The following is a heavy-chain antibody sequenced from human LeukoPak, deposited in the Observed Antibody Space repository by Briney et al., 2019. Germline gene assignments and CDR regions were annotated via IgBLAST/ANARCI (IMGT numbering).Heavy chain of an antibody. CDR3: AGGPLWSGYYISSWYTYYFDY. V-gene: IGHV1-18*01. D-gene: IGHD3-3*01. CDR2: ISAYNGNT. CDR1: GYTFTSYG. J-gene: IGHJ4*02. Sequence: GASVKVSCKXSGYTFTSYGISWVRQAPGQGLEWMGWISAYNGNTNYAQKLQGRVTMTTDTSTSTAYMELRSLRSDDTAVYYCAGGPLWSGYYISSWYTYYFDYWGQGTLVTVSS.